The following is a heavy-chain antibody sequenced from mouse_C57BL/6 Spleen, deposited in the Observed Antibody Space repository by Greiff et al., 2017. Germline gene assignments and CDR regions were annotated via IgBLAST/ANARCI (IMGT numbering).Heavy chain of an antibody. D-gene: IGHD1-1*01. CDR1: GYTFTDYY. CDR3: ARSGSTTQGVYFDY. V-gene: IGHV1-19*01. J-gene: IGHJ2*01. CDR2: INPYNGGT. Sequence: EVQLQQSGPVLVKPGASVKMSCKASGYTFTDYYMNWVKQSNGKSLAWIGVINPYNGGTSYNQKFKGKATLTVDKSSSTAYMELNSLTSEDSAVYYWARSGSTTQGVYFDYWGQVTTLTVSS.